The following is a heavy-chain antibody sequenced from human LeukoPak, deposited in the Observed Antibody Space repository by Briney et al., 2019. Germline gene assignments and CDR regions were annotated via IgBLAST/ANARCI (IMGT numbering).Heavy chain of an antibody. Sequence: PGRSLRLSCAASGFIFSTYWMSWVRQAPGKGLEWVANIKEDGSEKYYVDSVKGRFTISRDNAKNSLYLQMDSLRAEDTAVYYCGRSRDSPGGYWGQGTLVTVSS. CDR2: IKEDGSEK. J-gene: IGHJ4*02. CDR3: GRSRDSPGGY. D-gene: IGHD3-16*01. CDR1: GFIFSTYW. V-gene: IGHV3-7*03.